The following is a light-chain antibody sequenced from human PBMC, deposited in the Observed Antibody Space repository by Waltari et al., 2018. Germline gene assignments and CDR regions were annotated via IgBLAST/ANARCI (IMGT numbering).Light chain of an antibody. CDR2: WAS. Sequence: DIVMTQSPDSLTVSMGERANINCKSSQSVLFSSENKNYLAWYQQKPGQPPKLLIYWASTRESGVPDRFSGSGSGTDFTLTISSLQAEDVAVYFCQQYYIAQYTFGQGTKLEIK. CDR3: QQYYIAQYT. J-gene: IGKJ2*01. CDR1: QSVLFSSENKNY. V-gene: IGKV4-1*01.